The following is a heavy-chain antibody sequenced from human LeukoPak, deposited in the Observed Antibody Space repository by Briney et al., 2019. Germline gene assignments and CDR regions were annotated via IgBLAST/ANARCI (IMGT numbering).Heavy chain of an antibody. Sequence: GGSLRLSCAASGFTFSSYPMHWVRQAPGKRLEWVSYISSSGSTIYYADSVKGRFTISRDNAKNSLYLQMNSLRAEDTAVYYCAGGSITMVRGVISYWGQGTLVTVSS. D-gene: IGHD3-10*01. V-gene: IGHV3-48*04. CDR3: AGGSITMVRGVISY. CDR2: ISSSGSTI. CDR1: GFTFSSYP. J-gene: IGHJ4*02.